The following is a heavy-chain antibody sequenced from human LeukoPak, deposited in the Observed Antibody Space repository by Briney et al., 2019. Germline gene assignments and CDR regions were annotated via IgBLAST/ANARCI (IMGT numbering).Heavy chain of an antibody. J-gene: IGHJ4*02. CDR3: AKGTSSGYYPSSFDY. Sequence: PGGSLRLSCAASGFTVSSNYMSWVRQAPGKGLEWVSVIYSGGSTYYADSVKGRFTISRDNSKNTLYLQMNSLRAEDTAVYYCAKGTSSGYYPSSFDYWGQGTLVTVSS. D-gene: IGHD3-22*01. CDR1: GFTVSSNY. CDR2: IYSGGST. V-gene: IGHV3-53*01.